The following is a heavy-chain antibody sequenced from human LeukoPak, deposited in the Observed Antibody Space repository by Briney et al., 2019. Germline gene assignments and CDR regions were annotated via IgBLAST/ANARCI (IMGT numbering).Heavy chain of an antibody. CDR1: GFTFSSYG. Sequence: RGSLRLSCAASGFTFSSYGMRWVRQAPGKGLEWVAVIWYDGSNKYYADSVKGRFTISRDNSKNTLYLQMNSLRAEDTAVYYCARECPVRVGGSCSYGMDVWGQGTTVTVSS. CDR2: IWYDGSNK. D-gene: IGHD2-15*01. V-gene: IGHV3-33*01. J-gene: IGHJ6*02. CDR3: ARECPVRVGGSCSYGMDV.